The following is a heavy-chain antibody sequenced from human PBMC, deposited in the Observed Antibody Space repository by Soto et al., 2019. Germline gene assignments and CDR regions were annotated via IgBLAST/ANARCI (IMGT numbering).Heavy chain of an antibody. J-gene: IGHJ5*02. D-gene: IGHD6-13*01. CDR3: ARDKVAAAGTVWFDP. CDR1: GYSISSGYY. CDR2: IYHSGST. Sequence: SETLSLTCTVSGYSISSGYYWGWIRQPPGKGLEWIGSIYHSGSTYYNPSLKSRVTISVDTSKNQFSLKLSSVTAADTAVYYCARDKVAAAGTVWFDPWGQGTLVTVS. V-gene: IGHV4-38-2*02.